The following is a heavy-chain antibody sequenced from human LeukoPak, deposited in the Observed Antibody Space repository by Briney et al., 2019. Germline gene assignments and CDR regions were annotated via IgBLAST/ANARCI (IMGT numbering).Heavy chain of an antibody. J-gene: IGHJ4*02. CDR1: GGTFSSYA. CDR3: ARGPVGYCTNGVCPD. Sequence: SVKVSCTASGGTFSSYAISWVRQAPGQGLEWMGGIIPIFGTANYAQKFQGRVTITADESTSTAYMELSSLRSEDTAVYYCARGPVGYCTNGVCPDWGQGTLVTVSS. D-gene: IGHD2-8*01. CDR2: IIPIFGTA. V-gene: IGHV1-69*13.